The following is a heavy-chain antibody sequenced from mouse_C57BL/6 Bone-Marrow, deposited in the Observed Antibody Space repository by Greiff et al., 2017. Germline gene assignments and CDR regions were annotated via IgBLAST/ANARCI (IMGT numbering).Heavy chain of an antibody. CDR3: ARQEGDLHWYFDV. J-gene: IGHJ1*03. D-gene: IGHD3-3*01. CDR1: GFTFSSYG. Sequence: EVKLVESGGDLVKPGGSLKLSCAASGFTFSSYGMSWVRQTPDKRLEWVATISSGGSYTYYPDSVKGRFTISRDNAKNTLYLQMSSLKSEDTAMYYCARQEGDLHWYFDVWGTGTTVTVSS. CDR2: ISSGGSYT. V-gene: IGHV5-6*01.